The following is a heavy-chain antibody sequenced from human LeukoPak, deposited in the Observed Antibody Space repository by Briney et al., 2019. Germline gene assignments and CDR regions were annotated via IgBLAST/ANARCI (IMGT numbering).Heavy chain of an antibody. CDR2: ISGSGGST. V-gene: IGHV3-23*01. CDR1: GFPFSSYA. Sequence: GGSLRLSCAASGFPFSSYAMSWVRQAPGKGLEWVSAISGSGGSTYYAASVKGRFTIPSDNSNNTLYVQMNSLRAEDTAVYYCARWIGGFDYWGQGALVTVSS. J-gene: IGHJ4*02. D-gene: IGHD3-10*01. CDR3: ARWIGGFDY.